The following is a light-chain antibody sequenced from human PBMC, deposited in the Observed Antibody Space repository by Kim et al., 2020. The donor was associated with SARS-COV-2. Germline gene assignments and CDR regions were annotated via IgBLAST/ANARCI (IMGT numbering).Light chain of an antibody. V-gene: IGLV3-19*01. CDR3: NTRDSSGNHLV. CDR2: GRN. Sequence: GQTVRMTCQGESLRNYYASWYQQKPRQAPVVVIYGRNDRPSGIPDRFSGSNSGNTASLTITGAQAEDEANYYCNTRDSSGNHLVFGGGTQLTVL. CDR1: SLRNYY. J-gene: IGLJ3*02.